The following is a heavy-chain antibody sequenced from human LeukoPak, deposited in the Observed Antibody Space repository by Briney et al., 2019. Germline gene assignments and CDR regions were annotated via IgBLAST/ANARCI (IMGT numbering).Heavy chain of an antibody. J-gene: IGHJ4*01. CDR3: ARDGTAAGLYFDL. CDR2: IRQDGGEK. Sequence: GGSLRLSCAVSGFTSGNFWMNWVRQAPGKGLEWVASIRQDGGEKSYVDSVKGRFTISRDNTKNSLYLQMSSLRAEDTAVYYCARDGTAAGLYFDLWGQGTLVIVSS. CDR1: GFTSGNFW. V-gene: IGHV3-7*01. D-gene: IGHD6-13*01.